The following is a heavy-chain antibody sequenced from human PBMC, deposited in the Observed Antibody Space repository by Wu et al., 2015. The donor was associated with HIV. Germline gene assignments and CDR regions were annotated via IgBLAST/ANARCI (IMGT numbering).Heavy chain of an antibody. V-gene: IGHV1-18*01. Sequence: QVQLVQSGAEVKKPGASLKVSCKTSGYTFYTYGISWVRQAPGQGLEWMGWISADKGNTKYIQKFQGRVTMTTDTSTSTAYMELRSLRSDDTAVYYCARDRGXGPLGLFDYWGQGTLVTVSS. CDR1: GYTFYTYG. CDR2: ISADKGNT. CDR3: ARDRGXGPLGLFDY. J-gene: IGHJ4*02. D-gene: IGHD3-10*01.